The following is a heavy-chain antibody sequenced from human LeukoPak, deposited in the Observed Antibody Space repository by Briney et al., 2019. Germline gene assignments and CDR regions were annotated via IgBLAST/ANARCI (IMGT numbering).Heavy chain of an antibody. CDR1: GFTFSSYA. V-gene: IGHV3-30-3*01. J-gene: IGHJ4*02. CDR3: ARENSQWLVLGVFYY. D-gene: IGHD6-19*01. CDR2: ISYDGSNK. Sequence: QPGRSLRLSCAASGFTFSSYAMHWVRQAPGKGLEWVAVISYDGSNKYYADSVKGRFTISRDNSKNTLYLQMNSLRAEDTAVYYCARENSQWLVLGVFYYWGQGTLVTVSS.